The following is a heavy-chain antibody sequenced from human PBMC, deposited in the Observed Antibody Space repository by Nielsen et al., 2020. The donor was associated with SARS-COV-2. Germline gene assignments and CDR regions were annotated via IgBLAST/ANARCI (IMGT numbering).Heavy chain of an antibody. CDR3: ARITPSSGWDY. CDR1: GYTFTSFA. V-gene: IGHV1-3*01. J-gene: IGHJ4*02. D-gene: IGHD6-19*01. CDR2: INAGNGNT. Sequence: ASVKVSYKTSGYTFTSFAIHWVRQAPGQSLEWMGWINAGNGNTKYSQKYQGRATMTRDTSANTAYMELSSLSSEDTAVYYCARITPSSGWDYWGQGTLVTVSS.